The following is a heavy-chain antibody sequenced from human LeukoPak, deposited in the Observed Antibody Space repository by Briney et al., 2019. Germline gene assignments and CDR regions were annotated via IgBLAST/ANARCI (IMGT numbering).Heavy chain of an antibody. D-gene: IGHD6-19*01. CDR1: GGSIGTSNYY. Sequence: KSSETLSLTCTVSGGSIGTSNYYWGWIRQPPGKGLEWIGSFYNYGGPYYNPSLKSRVIMSVDTSKNEFSLKLTSVTAADTAVYYCARNTSVAVTVGRPNWFDPWGQGTLVTVSS. CDR3: ARNTSVAVTVGRPNWFDP. V-gene: IGHV4-39*01. CDR2: FYNYGGP. J-gene: IGHJ5*02.